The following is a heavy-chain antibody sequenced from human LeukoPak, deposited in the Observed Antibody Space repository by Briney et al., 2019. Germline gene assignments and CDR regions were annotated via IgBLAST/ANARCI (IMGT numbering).Heavy chain of an antibody. CDR2: ISSSSSYI. D-gene: IGHD6-19*01. Sequence: GGSLRLSCAASGFTFSSYSMNWVRQAPGKGLEWVSSISSSSSYIYYADSVKGRFTISRDNAKNSLYLQMNSLRAEDTALYYCAKDMAVAGTLSPFDYWGQGTLVTVSS. CDR3: AKDMAVAGTLSPFDY. CDR1: GFTFSSYS. J-gene: IGHJ4*02. V-gene: IGHV3-21*04.